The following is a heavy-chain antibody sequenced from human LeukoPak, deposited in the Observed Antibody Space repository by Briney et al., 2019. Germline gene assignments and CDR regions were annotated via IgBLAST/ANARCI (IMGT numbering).Heavy chain of an antibody. CDR1: GFTFSSYA. CDR3: AKGYCSSTSCYPTWY. Sequence: GGSLRLSCAASGFTFSSYAMSWVRQAPGKGLEWVSAISGSGGSTYYADSVKGRFTISRDNSKNTLYLQMNSLRAEDTAVYYCAKGYCSSTSCYPTWYWGQGTLVTVSS. CDR2: ISGSGGST. V-gene: IGHV3-23*01. J-gene: IGHJ4*02. D-gene: IGHD2-2*01.